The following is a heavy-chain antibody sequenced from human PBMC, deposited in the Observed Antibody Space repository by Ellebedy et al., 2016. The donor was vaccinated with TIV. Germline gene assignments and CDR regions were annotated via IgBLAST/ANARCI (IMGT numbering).Heavy chain of an antibody. J-gene: IGHJ5*02. Sequence: GESLKISXAASGFTFSSYGMHWVRQAPGKGLEWVAVISYDGSNKYYADSVKGRFTISRDNSKNTLYLQMNSLRAEDTAVYYCAKDMGLSGTTSENWFDPWGQGTLVTVSS. CDR1: GFTFSSYG. D-gene: IGHD1-1*01. CDR3: AKDMGLSGTTSENWFDP. V-gene: IGHV3-30*18. CDR2: ISYDGSNK.